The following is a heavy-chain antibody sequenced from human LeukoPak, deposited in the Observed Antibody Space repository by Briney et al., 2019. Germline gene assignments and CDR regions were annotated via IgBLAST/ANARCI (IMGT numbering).Heavy chain of an antibody. CDR2: ISYDGSNK. CDR3: ARQGGMAVAAGNWFDP. J-gene: IGHJ5*02. D-gene: IGHD6-19*01. V-gene: IGHV3-30*01. CDR1: GFTFSSYA. Sequence: GGSPRLSCAASGFTFSSYAMHWVRQAPGKGLEWVAVISYDGSNKYYADSVKGRFTISRDNSKNTLYLQMNSLRAEDTAVYYCARQGGMAVAAGNWFDPWGQGTLVTVSS.